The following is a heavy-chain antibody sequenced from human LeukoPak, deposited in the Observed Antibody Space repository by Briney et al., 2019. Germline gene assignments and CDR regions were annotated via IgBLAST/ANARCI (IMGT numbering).Heavy chain of an antibody. CDR1: GFTFSSYG. D-gene: IGHD3-10*01. CDR2: TSYDGSNT. CDR3: AKPYYYGSRSYMDY. J-gene: IGHJ4*02. V-gene: IGHV3-30*18. Sequence: PGGSLRLSCAASGFTFSSYGMHWVRQAPGKGLEWVAVTSYDGSNTYYADSVKGRFTISRDNSKNMLYLQMNSLRAEDTAVYYCAKPYYYGSRSYMDYWGQGTLVTASS.